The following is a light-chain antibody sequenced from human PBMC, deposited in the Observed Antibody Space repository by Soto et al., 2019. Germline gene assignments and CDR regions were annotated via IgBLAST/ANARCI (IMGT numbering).Light chain of an antibody. V-gene: IGKV3-15*01. Sequence: EIVMTQSPATLSVSPGERATLSCRASQSVSTNLAWYQQKPGQAPRLLIYGAYTRATGIPARFSVSGSGTEFTLTISSLQSEDFALYYCQQYHNWPLTFGGGTKVEI. CDR2: GAY. CDR1: QSVSTN. CDR3: QQYHNWPLT. J-gene: IGKJ4*01.